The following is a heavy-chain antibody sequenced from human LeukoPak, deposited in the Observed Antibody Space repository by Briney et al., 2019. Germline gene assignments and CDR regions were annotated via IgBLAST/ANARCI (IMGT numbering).Heavy chain of an antibody. CDR1: GFTFSNAW. Sequence: PGGSLRLSCAASGFTFSNAWRSWVRQAPGKGLEWVGRIKSKTDGGTIDYAAPVKGRFTISRDDSKDTLYLQMNSLKIEDTAIYYCTTLHYYGSGSYFPPDYWGQGTLVTVSS. D-gene: IGHD3-10*01. CDR2: IKSKTDGGTI. V-gene: IGHV3-15*01. CDR3: TTLHYYGSGSYFPPDY. J-gene: IGHJ4*02.